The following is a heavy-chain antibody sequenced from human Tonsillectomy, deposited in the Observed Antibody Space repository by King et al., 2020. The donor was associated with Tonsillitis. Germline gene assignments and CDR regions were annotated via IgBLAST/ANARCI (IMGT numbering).Heavy chain of an antibody. CDR1: GDSFSGYY. D-gene: IGHD3-10*01. V-gene: IGHV4-34*01. CDR2: INHSGST. Sequence: VQLQQWGAGLLKPSETLSLTCVVYGDSFSGYYWSWIRQPPGKGLEWIGEINHSGSTNYNPSLKGRVTISVDTSKNQFSLKLSSVTAADTAVHYCARGEGFGELLPFYFYYMDVWDKGTTVTVSS. CDR3: ARGEGFGELLPFYFYYMDV. J-gene: IGHJ6*03.